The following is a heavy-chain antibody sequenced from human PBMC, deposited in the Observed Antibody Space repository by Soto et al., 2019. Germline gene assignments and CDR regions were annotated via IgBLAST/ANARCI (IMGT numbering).Heavy chain of an antibody. J-gene: IGHJ5*02. D-gene: IGHD2-15*01. V-gene: IGHV1-18*04. CDR2: ISAYNGNT. Sequence: QVQLVQSGAEVKKPGASVKVSCKASGYTFTNYGITWVRQAPGQGLEWMGWISAYNGNTNYAQKLQGRVTMTTDTSTSTGYRALRSLRSDDTAVYYCARDGGSYSGWFDPWGQGTLVTVSS. CDR3: ARDGGSYSGWFDP. CDR1: GYTFTNYG.